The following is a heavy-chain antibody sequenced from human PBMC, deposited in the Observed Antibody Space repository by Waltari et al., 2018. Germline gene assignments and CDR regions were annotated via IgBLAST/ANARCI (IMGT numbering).Heavy chain of an antibody. V-gene: IGHV4-39*07. CDR1: GGSISSSSYY. D-gene: IGHD3-3*01. Sequence: QLQLQESGPGLVKPSETLSLTCTVSGGSISSSSYYWGWVRQPPGKGLEWIGSIYFSGNTYHNPSLESRVTISVDTSKNQFSLKLSSVTAADTAVYYCARVKASRFLEWLFWFDYWGQGTLVTVSS. CDR2: IYFSGNT. J-gene: IGHJ4*02. CDR3: ARVKASRFLEWLFWFDY.